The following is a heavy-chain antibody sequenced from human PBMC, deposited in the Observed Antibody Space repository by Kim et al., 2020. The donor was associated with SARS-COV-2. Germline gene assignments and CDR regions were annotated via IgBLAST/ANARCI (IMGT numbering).Heavy chain of an antibody. Sequence: VKGRFNLSRDNSKNTLYLQMNSLRAEDTAVYYCARTYGSGNYYYYGMDVWGQGTTVTVSS. D-gene: IGHD3-10*01. J-gene: IGHJ6*02. V-gene: IGHV3-30*01. CDR3: ARTYGSGNYYYYGMDV.